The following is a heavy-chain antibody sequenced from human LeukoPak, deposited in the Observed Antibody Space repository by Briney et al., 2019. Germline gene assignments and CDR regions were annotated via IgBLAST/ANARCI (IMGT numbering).Heavy chain of an antibody. CDR2: ISNSGSM. Sequence: SETLSLTCTVSGGSISSGYYYWSWIRQHPGKGLEWIGYISNSGSMSYNPSLKSRLTISVDTSKNLFSLKLTSVTAADTAVYYCASAGYSYGFYWGQGTLVTVSS. CDR1: GGSISSGYYY. CDR3: ASAGYSYGFY. D-gene: IGHD5-18*01. V-gene: IGHV4-31*03. J-gene: IGHJ4*02.